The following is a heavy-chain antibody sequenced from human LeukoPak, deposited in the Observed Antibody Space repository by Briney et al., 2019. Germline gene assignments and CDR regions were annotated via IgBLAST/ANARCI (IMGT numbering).Heavy chain of an antibody. CDR3: ARLRGGVQLWGD. CDR2: LSHAGIN. Sequence: PSETLSLTCTVSGGSITSNSYSWGWIRQPPGKGLQWIVTLSHAGINYYNPSLKSRVTMPVDRSKNQFSLKLTSVTATDTAVYYCARLRGGVQLWGDWGQGTLVAVSS. V-gene: IGHV4-39*01. CDR1: GGSITSNSYS. D-gene: IGHD5-18*01. J-gene: IGHJ4*02.